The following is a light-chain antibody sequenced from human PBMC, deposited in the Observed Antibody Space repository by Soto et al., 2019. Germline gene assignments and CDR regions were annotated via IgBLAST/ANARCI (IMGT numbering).Light chain of an antibody. CDR3: QQRYDWPVT. CDR2: DTS. CDR1: QSIRYF. J-gene: IGKJ1*01. Sequence: EIVLTQSPATLSLSPGERATLSCRASQSIRYFLAWFQRKPGQAPRLLIYDTSNRATGVPARFSGSGSGTDFTLTISSLESEDSAVYFCQQRYDWPVTFGPGTKVEIK. V-gene: IGKV3-11*01.